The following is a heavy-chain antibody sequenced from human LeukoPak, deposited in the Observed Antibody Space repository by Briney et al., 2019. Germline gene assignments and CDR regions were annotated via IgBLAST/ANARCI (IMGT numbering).Heavy chain of an antibody. CDR1: GYMFNKYG. CDR3: ARDPITYYDFWSGYPRKGFDY. J-gene: IGHJ4*02. CDR2: SSYSSGRT. V-gene: IGHV3-21*01. D-gene: IGHD3-3*01. Sequence: GGSLTLSCAASGYMFNKYGINWFRQPPGKGLVGFSGSSYSSGRTYYAASVKGRFTISRDKAKNSLYLKLNSLSAEDTAVYYCARDPITYYDFWSGYPRKGFDYWGQGNLVTVSS.